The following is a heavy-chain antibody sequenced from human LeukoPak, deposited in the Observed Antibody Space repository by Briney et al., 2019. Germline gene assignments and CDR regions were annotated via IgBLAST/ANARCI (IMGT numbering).Heavy chain of an antibody. CDR3: ARGYYYGSGSPSY. CDR1: GFTFSSYS. D-gene: IGHD3-10*01. Sequence: SGGSLRLSCAASGFTFSSYSMNWVRQAPGKGLEWXSSISSSSSYIYYADSVKGRFTISRDNAKNSLYLQMNSLRAEDTAVYYCARGYYYGSGSPSYWGQGTLVTVSS. V-gene: IGHV3-21*01. CDR2: ISSSSSYI. J-gene: IGHJ4*02.